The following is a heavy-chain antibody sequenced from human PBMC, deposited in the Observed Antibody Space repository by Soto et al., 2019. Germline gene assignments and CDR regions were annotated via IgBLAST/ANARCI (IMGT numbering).Heavy chain of an antibody. Sequence: SETLCLTCTVSGCSVNSCCYHLSFIRQHPGKGLEWIGDIYYIGSTYYNPSLKSRVTISIDTSTNHFSLHLSALTAADTAVYYCARDPITKWNYYGMEVWGQGNTVTVSS. D-gene: IGHD2-8*01. V-gene: IGHV4-31*03. CDR2: IYYIGST. CDR1: GCSVNSCCYH. J-gene: IGHJ6*02. CDR3: ARDPITKWNYYGMEV.